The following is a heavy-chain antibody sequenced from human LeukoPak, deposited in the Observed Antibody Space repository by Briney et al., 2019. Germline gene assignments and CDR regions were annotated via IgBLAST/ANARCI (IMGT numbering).Heavy chain of an antibody. J-gene: IGHJ4*02. V-gene: IGHV3-23*01. Sequence: PGGALRLSCAASGFTFCSYAMSWGRQAPGEGLEWVSAISGSGGSTYYADSVKGRFTISRDNSKNTLYLQMNSLRAEDTAVYYCAKNWGFDYWGQGTLVTVSS. CDR3: AKNWGFDY. CDR2: ISGSGGST. D-gene: IGHD7-27*01. CDR1: GFTFCSYA.